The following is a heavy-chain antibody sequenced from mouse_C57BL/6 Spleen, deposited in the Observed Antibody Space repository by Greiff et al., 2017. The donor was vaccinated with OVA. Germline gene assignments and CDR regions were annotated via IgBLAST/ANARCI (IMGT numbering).Heavy chain of an antibody. D-gene: IGHD1-1*01. CDR1: GYSFTGYF. CDR3: ARSYYGSSYYWYFDV. Sequence: EVQLQQSGPELVKPGDSVKISCKASGYSFTGYFMNWVMQSHGKSLEWIGRINPYNGDTFYNQKFKGKATLTVDKSSSTAHMELRSLTSEDSAVYYCARSYYGSSYYWYFDVWGTGTTVTVSS. CDR2: INPYNGDT. V-gene: IGHV1-20*01. J-gene: IGHJ1*03.